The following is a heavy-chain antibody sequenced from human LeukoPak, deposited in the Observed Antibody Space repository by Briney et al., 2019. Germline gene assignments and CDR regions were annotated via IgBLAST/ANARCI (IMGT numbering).Heavy chain of an antibody. Sequence: GGSLRLSCAASGFTFSSYAMSWVRQAPGKGLEWVSYISSSIYYADSVKGRFTISRDNAKNSLYLQMNNLRAEDTAVYYCARDHNYAFDYWGQGTLVTVSS. CDR1: GFTFSSYA. CDR3: ARDHNYAFDY. V-gene: IGHV3-48*01. J-gene: IGHJ4*02. CDR2: ISSSI. D-gene: IGHD5-18*01.